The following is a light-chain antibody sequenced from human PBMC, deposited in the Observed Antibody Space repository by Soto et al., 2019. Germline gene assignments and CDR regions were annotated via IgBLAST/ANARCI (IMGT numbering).Light chain of an antibody. J-gene: IGKJ1*01. CDR2: VAS. Sequence: EIVLTQSPGTLSLSPGERATLSYRASESISNSYLAWYQQKPGQAPRVLIYVASTRATGIPARFSGSGYGTDFTLSVSGVEPEDFAGYYGQQYDTSRWPFGQGTEV. V-gene: IGKV3-20*01. CDR1: ESISNSY. CDR3: QQYDTSRWP.